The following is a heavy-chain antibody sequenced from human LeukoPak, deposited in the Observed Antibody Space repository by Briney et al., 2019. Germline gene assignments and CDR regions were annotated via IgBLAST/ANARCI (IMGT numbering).Heavy chain of an antibody. Sequence: SETLSLTCTVSGGSISSSSYYWGWIRQPPGKGLEWIGSIYYSGSTCYNPSLKSRVTISVDTSKNQFSLKLSSVTAADTAVYYCARMTRYRSGGSCYSDYWGQGTLVTVSS. J-gene: IGHJ4*02. V-gene: IGHV4-39*01. CDR1: GGSISSSSYY. CDR2: IYYSGST. D-gene: IGHD2-15*01. CDR3: ARMTRYRSGGSCYSDY.